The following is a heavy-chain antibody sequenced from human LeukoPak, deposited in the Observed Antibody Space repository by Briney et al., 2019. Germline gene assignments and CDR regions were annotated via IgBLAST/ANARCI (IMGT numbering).Heavy chain of an antibody. CDR1: GFTFSSYS. Sequence: GGSLRLSCAASGFTFSSYSMNWVRQAPGKGLEWVSSISSSSSYIYYADSVKGRFTISRDNAKNSLYLQMNSLRAEDTAVYYCARDGTYCGGDCYSGDAFDIRGQGTIVTVSS. CDR2: ISSSSSYI. D-gene: IGHD2-21*02. J-gene: IGHJ3*02. CDR3: ARDGTYCGGDCYSGDAFDI. V-gene: IGHV3-21*01.